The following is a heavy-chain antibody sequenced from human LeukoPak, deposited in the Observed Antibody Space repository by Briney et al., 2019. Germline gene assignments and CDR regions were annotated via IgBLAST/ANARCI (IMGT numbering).Heavy chain of an antibody. CDR2: IYPGDSDT. CDR1: GYSFTSYW. Sequence: GESLKISCKGSGYSFTSYWIGWVRQMPGKGLEWMGIIYPGDSDTRYSPSFQGQVTISADKSISTAYPQWSSLKASDTAMYYCARLGGYCSSTSCYGFDPWGQGTLVTVSS. V-gene: IGHV5-51*01. D-gene: IGHD2-2*01. J-gene: IGHJ5*02. CDR3: ARLGGYCSSTSCYGFDP.